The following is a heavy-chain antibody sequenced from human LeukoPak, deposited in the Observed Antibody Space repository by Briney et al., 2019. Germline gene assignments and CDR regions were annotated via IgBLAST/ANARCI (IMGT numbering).Heavy chain of an antibody. Sequence: GGSLRLSCAASGFSFSGCGMHWVRQAPGKGLEWVTFIRYDGSTKSYADSVKGRFTIARDNSKNTLYLQMSSLRAEDTAVYFCAKDYNNGFDYWGQGALVTVSS. CDR1: GFSFSGCG. D-gene: IGHD1-14*01. V-gene: IGHV3-30*02. J-gene: IGHJ4*02. CDR2: IRYDGSTK. CDR3: AKDYNNGFDY.